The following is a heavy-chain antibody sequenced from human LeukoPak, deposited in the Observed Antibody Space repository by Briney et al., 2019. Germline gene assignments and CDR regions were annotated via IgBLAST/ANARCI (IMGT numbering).Heavy chain of an antibody. D-gene: IGHD6-19*01. Sequence: GGSLRLSCAASGFTFSSYAMSWVRQAPGKGLEWVPAISGSGGSTYYADSVKGRFTISRDNSKNTLYLQMNSLRAEDTAVYYCAKDWAVAGSSNYWGQGTLVTVSS. CDR3: AKDWAVAGSSNY. J-gene: IGHJ4*02. CDR1: GFTFSSYA. CDR2: ISGSGGST. V-gene: IGHV3-23*01.